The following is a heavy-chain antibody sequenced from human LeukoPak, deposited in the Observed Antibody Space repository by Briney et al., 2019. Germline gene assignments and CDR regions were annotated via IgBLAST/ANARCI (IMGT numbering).Heavy chain of an antibody. CDR2: INHSGST. J-gene: IGHJ4*02. D-gene: IGHD3-3*01. CDR1: GGSFSGYY. Sequence: RSSETLSLTCAVYGGSFSGYYWSWIRQPPGKGLEWIGEINHSGSTNYNPSLKSRVTISVDTSKNQSSLKLSSVTAADTAVYYCARGRLRFLEWLLDYWGQGTLVTVSS. V-gene: IGHV4-34*01. CDR3: ARGRLRFLEWLLDY.